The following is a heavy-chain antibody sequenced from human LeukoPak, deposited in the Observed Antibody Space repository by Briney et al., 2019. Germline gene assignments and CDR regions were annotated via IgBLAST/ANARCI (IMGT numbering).Heavy chain of an antibody. CDR3: ARVDTVIAYYFDL. J-gene: IGHJ4*02. CDR2: IYSGGTT. CDR1: GFTVFTNC. V-gene: IGHV3-53*04. Sequence: GGSLRLSCAASGFTVFTNCMTWVRQAPGKGLEWVSTIYSGGTTYYADSVMGRFTISRHNSRNTLYLQMNSLRAEDTAVYYCARVDTVIAYYFDLCGQGTLVTVSS. D-gene: IGHD5-18*01.